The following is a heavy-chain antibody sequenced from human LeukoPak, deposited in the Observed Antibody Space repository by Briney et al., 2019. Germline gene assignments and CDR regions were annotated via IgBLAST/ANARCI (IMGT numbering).Heavy chain of an antibody. CDR3: AREILGGFNPGAY. V-gene: IGHV4-4*02. D-gene: IGHD1-14*01. CDR2: IHRSGSP. J-gene: IGHJ4*02. Sequence: SETLSLTCTVSLDSTTSNFWSWVRQPPGKGLEWIGEIHRSGSPNYNPSLQSRVTISIDRSRNQSVLELSSVTAADTAVYYCAREILGGFNPGAYWGQGTPVTVSS. CDR1: LDSTTSNF.